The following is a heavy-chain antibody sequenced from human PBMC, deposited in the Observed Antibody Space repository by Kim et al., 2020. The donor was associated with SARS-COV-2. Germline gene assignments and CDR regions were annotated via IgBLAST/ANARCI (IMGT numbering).Heavy chain of an antibody. J-gene: IGHJ2*01. CDR3: ARDGPEFEYSSSSILGWYFDL. CDR2: IYYSGST. CDR1: GGSVSSGSYY. Sequence: SETLSLTCTVSGGSVSSGSYYWSWIRQPPGKGLEWIGYIYYSGSTNYNPSLKSRVTISVDTSKNQFSLKLSSVTAADTAVYYCARDGPEFEYSSSSILGWYFDLWGRGTLVTVSS. V-gene: IGHV4-61*01. D-gene: IGHD6-6*01.